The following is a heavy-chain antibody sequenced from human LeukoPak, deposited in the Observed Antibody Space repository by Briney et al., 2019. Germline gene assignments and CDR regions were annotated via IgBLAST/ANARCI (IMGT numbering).Heavy chain of an antibody. V-gene: IGHV3-11*04. CDR1: GFTFSDYY. CDR2: ISSSGSTI. CDR3: ASWAGNTQSDSWSGPFDY. D-gene: IGHD3-3*01. J-gene: IGHJ4*02. Sequence: GGSLRLSCAASGFTFSDYYMSWIRQAPGKGLEWVSYISSSGSTIYYADSVKGRFTISRDNAKNSLYLQISSLRVEDTAVYYCASWAGNTQSDSWSGPFDYWGQGTLVTVSS.